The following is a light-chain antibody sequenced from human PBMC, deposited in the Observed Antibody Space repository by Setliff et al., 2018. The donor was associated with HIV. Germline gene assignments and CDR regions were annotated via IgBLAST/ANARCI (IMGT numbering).Light chain of an antibody. CDR2: DDS. J-gene: IGLJ2*01. CDR1: SSDIGTYNL. V-gene: IGLV2-23*01. CDR3: CSYAGSDTWV. Sequence: QSALTQPASVSGSPGQSITISCTGTSSDIGTYNLVSWYQQYPGKAPKLMIYDDSKRPSGLSNRFSGSKSGNTASLTISGLQAEDEADYYCCSYAGSDTWVFGGGTKVTVL.